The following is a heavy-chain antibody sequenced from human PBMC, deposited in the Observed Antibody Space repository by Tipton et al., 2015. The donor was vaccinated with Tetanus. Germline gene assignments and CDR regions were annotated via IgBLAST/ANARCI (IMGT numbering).Heavy chain of an antibody. D-gene: IGHD2-2*01. Sequence: SLRLSCAASGFAFSAFAMHWVRQAPGKGLEWVAAINSDAGRTYYKDSVEGRFTISRDNSKDTLYLQLNSLRAEDTALYYCAKGDNFVLIPAALSRPFDHWGQGALVTVSS. V-gene: IGHV3-23*01. CDR3: AKGDNFVLIPAALSRPFDH. CDR1: GFAFSAFA. CDR2: INSDAGRT. J-gene: IGHJ4*02.